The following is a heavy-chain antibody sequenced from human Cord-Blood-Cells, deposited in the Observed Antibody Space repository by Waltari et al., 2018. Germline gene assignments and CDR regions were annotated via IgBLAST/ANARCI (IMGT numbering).Heavy chain of an antibody. Sequence: QLQLQESGPGLVKPSETLSLTCTVSGGSISSSSYYWGWIRQPPGKGLEWIGSIYYSGSTYYNPSLKSRVTISVDTSKNQFSLKLSSVTAADTAVYYCARRPLTGDIPYWYFDLWGRGTLVTVSS. D-gene: IGHD7-27*01. CDR3: ARRPLTGDIPYWYFDL. V-gene: IGHV4-39*01. CDR2: IYYSGST. J-gene: IGHJ2*01. CDR1: GGSISSSSYY.